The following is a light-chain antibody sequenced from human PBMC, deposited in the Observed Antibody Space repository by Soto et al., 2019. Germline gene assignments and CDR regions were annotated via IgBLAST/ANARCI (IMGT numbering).Light chain of an antibody. CDR1: SSDVGGYNY. CDR2: EVS. Sequence: QSALTQPASVSGSPGQSITISCTGTSSDVGGYNYVSWYQQHPGKAPKLLIYEVSNRPSGVSNRFSGSKSGNTASLTISGIQDEDEADYYCSSYTSSSTLDYVFGTGTKLTVL. J-gene: IGLJ1*01. CDR3: SSYTSSSTLDYV. V-gene: IGLV2-14*01.